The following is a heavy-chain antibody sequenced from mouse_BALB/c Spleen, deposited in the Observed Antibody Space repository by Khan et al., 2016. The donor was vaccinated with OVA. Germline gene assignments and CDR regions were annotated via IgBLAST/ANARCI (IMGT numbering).Heavy chain of an antibody. CDR1: GYSITTDYA. J-gene: IGHJ3*01. V-gene: IGHV3-2*02. CDR2: ISYGGST. D-gene: IGHD4-1*01. Sequence: EVQLEESGPGLVKPSQSLSLTCTVTGYSITTDYAWNWIRQFPGNKLDWMGYISYGGSTSYNPSLKIRIPITRATSNNQSFLQLNSVTTEDTATLYHARLGPGFSYWDQGTLVTVSA. CDR3: ARLGPGFSY.